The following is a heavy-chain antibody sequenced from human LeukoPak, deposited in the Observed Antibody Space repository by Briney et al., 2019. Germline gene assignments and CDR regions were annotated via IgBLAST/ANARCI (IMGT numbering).Heavy chain of an antibody. CDR3: ARLAAAGLVYYGMDV. CDR1: GFTFRSYA. V-gene: IGHV3-30-3*01. D-gene: IGHD6-13*01. J-gene: IGHJ6*02. CDR2: ISYDGSNK. Sequence: GGSLRLSCAGSGFTFRSYAMHWVRQAPGKGLEWVAVISYDGSNKYYADSVKGRFTISRDNSKNTLYLQMNSLRAEDTAVYYCARLAAAGLVYYGMDVWGQGTTVTVSS.